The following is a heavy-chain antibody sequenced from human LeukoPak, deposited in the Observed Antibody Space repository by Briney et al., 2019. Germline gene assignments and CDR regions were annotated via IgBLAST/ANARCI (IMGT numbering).Heavy chain of an antibody. Sequence: ASVTVSCMASGYTFTSYEINWVRQAPGQGLEWMGWMNPNSGNTGYAQKLQGRVTMTRNTSISTAYMELSSLRSEDTAVYYCARGRGTIFGVVISTRLFDYWGQGTLVTVSS. D-gene: IGHD3-3*01. CDR1: GYTFTSYE. CDR2: MNPNSGNT. V-gene: IGHV1-8*01. J-gene: IGHJ4*02. CDR3: ARGRGTIFGVVISTRLFDY.